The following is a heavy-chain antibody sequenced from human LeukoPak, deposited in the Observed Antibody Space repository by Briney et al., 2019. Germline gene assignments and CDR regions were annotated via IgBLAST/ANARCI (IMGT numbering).Heavy chain of an antibody. J-gene: IGHJ6*02. CDR3: ARNYGSGSYPYWYYYYGMDV. V-gene: IGHV4-59*01. CDR2: IYYSGST. CDR1: GGSISSSY. D-gene: IGHD3-10*01. Sequence: SETLSLTCSVSGGSISSSYWSWIRQPPGKGLEWIGYIYYSGSTNYNPSLKSRVTISVDTSKNQFSLKLSSVTAADTAVYYCARNYGSGSYPYWYYYYGMDVWGQGTTVTVSS.